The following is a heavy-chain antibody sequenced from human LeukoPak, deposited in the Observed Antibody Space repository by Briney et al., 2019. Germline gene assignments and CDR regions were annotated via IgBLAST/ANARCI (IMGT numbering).Heavy chain of an antibody. V-gene: IGHV4-31*03. Sequence: SETLSLTCTVSGDSISSGGFYWSWIRQHPGKGLEWIGYIYYSGSTYYNPSLRSRLTISVDTSKNQFSLKLSSVTAADTAVYFCAKTAAYCGGDCYPYFDYWSQGTLVTVSS. CDR3: AKTAAYCGGDCYPYFDY. D-gene: IGHD2-21*02. CDR2: IYYSGST. J-gene: IGHJ4*02. CDR1: GDSISSGGFY.